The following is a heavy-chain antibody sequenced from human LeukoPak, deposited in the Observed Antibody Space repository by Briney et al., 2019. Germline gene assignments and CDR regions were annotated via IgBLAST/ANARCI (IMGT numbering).Heavy chain of an antibody. D-gene: IGHD1-26*01. CDR2: ISWNSGSI. CDR3: ARSQVGATPDFDY. CDR1: GFTVSSNY. V-gene: IGHV3-48*04. J-gene: IGHJ4*02. Sequence: GGSLRLSCAASGFTVSSNYMSWVRQAPGKGLEWVSGISWNSGSIGYADSVKGRFTISRDNAKNSLYLQMNSLRAEDTAVYYCARSQVGATPDFDYWGQGTLVTVSS.